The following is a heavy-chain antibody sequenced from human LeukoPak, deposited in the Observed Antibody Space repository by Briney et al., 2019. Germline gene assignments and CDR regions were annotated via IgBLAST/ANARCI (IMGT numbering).Heavy chain of an antibody. D-gene: IGHD2-21*01. V-gene: IGHV3-53*01. J-gene: IGHJ6*03. CDR1: GFTVSSNY. CDR3: ARWAGDWYFYYYLDV. Sequence: PGGSLRLSCAASGFTVSSNYMSWVRQAPGKGLEWVSAISGSGGSTYYADSVKGRFTISRDNAKNTLYLQMNSLRAEDTAMYYCARWAGDWYFYYYLDVWGKGTTVTVSS. CDR2: ISGSGGST.